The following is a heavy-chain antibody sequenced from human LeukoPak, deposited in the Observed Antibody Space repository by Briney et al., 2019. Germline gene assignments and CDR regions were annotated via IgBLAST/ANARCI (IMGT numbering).Heavy chain of an antibody. CDR3: ARHPFATPFDY. D-gene: IGHD2-15*01. Sequence: SETLSLTCTVSGGSISSYYWSWIRQPPGKGLEWIGYAYSSGHTNYNSSLKSRVTMSLDTSKSQFSLRLSSVTAADTALYFCARHPFATPFDYWGPGTLVTVSS. V-gene: IGHV4-59*08. CDR2: AYSSGHT. CDR1: GGSISSYY. J-gene: IGHJ4*02.